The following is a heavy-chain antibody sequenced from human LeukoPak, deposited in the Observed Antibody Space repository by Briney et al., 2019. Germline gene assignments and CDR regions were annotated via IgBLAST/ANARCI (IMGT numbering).Heavy chain of an antibody. J-gene: IGHJ4*02. V-gene: IGHV3-21*01. CDR2: ISSSSSYI. Sequence: GGSLRLSCAASGFTFSSYSMNWVRRAPGKGLEWVSSISSSSSYIYYADSVKGRFTISRDNAKNSLYLQMNSLRAEDTAVYYCARGGYYDSSGLNFDYWGQGTLVTVS. CDR3: ARGGYYDSSGLNFDY. CDR1: GFTFSSYS. D-gene: IGHD3-22*01.